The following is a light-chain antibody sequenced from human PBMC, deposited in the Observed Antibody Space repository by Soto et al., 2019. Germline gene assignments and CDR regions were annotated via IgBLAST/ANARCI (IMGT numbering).Light chain of an antibody. CDR3: QQSYSTLLIT. J-gene: IGKJ5*01. CDR2: GTS. Sequence: DIQMTQSPSFLSASVGDRVTISCRASQAINTYLNWYQQKPGKAPKLLIYGTSDLQNGVPSRFSDGGSGTDFTLTISSLQPEDFATYYCQQSYSTLLITFGQGTRLEV. CDR1: QAINTY. V-gene: IGKV1-39*01.